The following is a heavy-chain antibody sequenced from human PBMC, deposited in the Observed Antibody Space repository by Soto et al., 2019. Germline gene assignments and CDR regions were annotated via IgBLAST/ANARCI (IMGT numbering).Heavy chain of an antibody. V-gene: IGHV3-74*01. D-gene: IGHD6-13*01. CDR3: ARDRGSSSWSGVNFDY. Sequence: HPGGSLRLSCAASGFTLSSYWMHWVRQAPGKGLVWVSRINSDGSSTSYADSVKGRFTISRDNAKNTLYLQMNSLRAEDTAVYYCARDRGSSSWSGVNFDYWGQGTLVTVSS. CDR1: GFTLSSYW. J-gene: IGHJ4*02. CDR2: INSDGSST.